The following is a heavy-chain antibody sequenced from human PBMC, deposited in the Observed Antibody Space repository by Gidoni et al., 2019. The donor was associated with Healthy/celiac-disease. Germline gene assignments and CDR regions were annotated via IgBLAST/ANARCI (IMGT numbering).Heavy chain of an antibody. CDR2: ISSNGGST. D-gene: IGHD2-2*01. CDR1: RFPFSSYA. V-gene: IGHV3-64D*08. CDR3: VKDRDDIVVVPAAIPFHYYYGMDV. Sequence: EVQLVESGGGLVQPGGSLRLSCSASRFPFSSYARHWVRQAPGKGLEYVSAISSNGGSTYYADSVKGRFTISRDNSKNTLYLQMSSLRAEVTAVYYCVKDRDDIVVVPAAIPFHYYYGMDVWGQGTTVTVSS. J-gene: IGHJ6*02.